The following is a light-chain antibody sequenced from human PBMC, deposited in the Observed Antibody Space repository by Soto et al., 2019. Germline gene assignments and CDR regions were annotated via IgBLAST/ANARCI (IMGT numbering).Light chain of an antibody. CDR1: QYINTR. V-gene: IGKV3-11*01. Sequence: NVFTQSPATLSSFAGYRVTLSCRASQYINTRLAWYKKKPGQDTRLLIYATSNRATGIQARFSGSLYGTDLNLTISSIEQEEWSVDDGKQRYNWTVTGGQGTRLEIK. CDR2: ATS. J-gene: IGKJ5*01. CDR3: KQRYNWTVT.